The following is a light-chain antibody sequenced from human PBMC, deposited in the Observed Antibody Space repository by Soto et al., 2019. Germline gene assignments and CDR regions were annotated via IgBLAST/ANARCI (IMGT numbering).Light chain of an antibody. CDR2: DVI. J-gene: IGLJ1*01. CDR1: SSDVGGYDY. CDR3: SSYTRSSISV. Sequence: ALTQPASVSGSPGQSITISCTGTSSDVGGYDYVSWYQQHPGKAPTLLIYDVINRPSGVSFRFSGSKSGNTASLTISGLQAEDEAEYYCSSYTRSSISVFGTGTKLTVL. V-gene: IGLV2-14*01.